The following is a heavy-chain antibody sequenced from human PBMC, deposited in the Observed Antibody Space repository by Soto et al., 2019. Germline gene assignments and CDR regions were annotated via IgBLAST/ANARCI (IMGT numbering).Heavy chain of an antibody. CDR3: EVTTGS. D-gene: IGHD2-21*02. J-gene: IGHJ4*02. Sequence: QVQVVQSRAEVKKPGASVKVSCKASGYTFTDYDINWVRQASGQGLEYMGWMSPESGNTGYAPQFQGRVTMTRNTSISTAYMELSSLRSEDTAVYYCEVTTGSWGQGTKVTVSS. CDR1: GYTFTDYD. CDR2: MSPESGNT. V-gene: IGHV1-8*01.